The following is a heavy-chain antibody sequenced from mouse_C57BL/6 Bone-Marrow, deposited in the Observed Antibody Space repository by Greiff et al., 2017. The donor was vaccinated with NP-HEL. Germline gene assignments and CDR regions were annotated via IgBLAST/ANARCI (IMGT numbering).Heavy chain of an antibody. CDR2: IYPSAGSP. Sequence: VQLQESGPELVKPGASVKLSCKASGYTFTSYDINWVKQRPGQGLEWIGWIYPSAGSPKYNEKFKGKAPLTVDTSSSTAYMELHSLTSEDSAVYFCARYGNYSFAWFAYWGQGTLVTVAA. D-gene: IGHD2-1*01. CDR1: GYTFTSYD. V-gene: IGHV1-85*01. J-gene: IGHJ3*01. CDR3: ARYGNYSFAWFAY.